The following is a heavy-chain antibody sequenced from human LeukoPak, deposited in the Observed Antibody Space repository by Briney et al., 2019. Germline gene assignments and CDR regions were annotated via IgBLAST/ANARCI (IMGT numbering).Heavy chain of an antibody. CDR3: ARGDRGAGQHFDY. CDR2: IFAGVGT. Sequence: GGSLRLSCVASGFTVSHNYMTWVRQAPGKGLEWVSIIFAGVGTYYANSVRGRFTISRDNSKNTLYLQMNSLEAEDAAVYYCARGDRGAGQHFDYWGQGTLVTVS. J-gene: IGHJ4*02. V-gene: IGHV3-53*01. D-gene: IGHD1-26*01. CDR1: GFTVSHNY.